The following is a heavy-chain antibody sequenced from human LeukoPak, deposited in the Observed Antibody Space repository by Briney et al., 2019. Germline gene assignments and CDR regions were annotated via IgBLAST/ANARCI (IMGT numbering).Heavy chain of an antibody. CDR1: GFTFSSCA. V-gene: IGHV3-23*01. J-gene: IGHJ4*02. CDR3: ARGSGYDLGGYFDY. CDR2: ISGSGGST. Sequence: GGSLRLSCAASGFTFSSCAMSWVRQAPGKGLECVSLISGSGGSTYYADSVKGRFTISRDNSKNTLYLQMNSLRAEDTAVYYCARGSGYDLGGYFDYWGQGTLVTVSS. D-gene: IGHD5-12*01.